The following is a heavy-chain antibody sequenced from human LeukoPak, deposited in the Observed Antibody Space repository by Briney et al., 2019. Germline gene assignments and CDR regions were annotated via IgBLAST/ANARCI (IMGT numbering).Heavy chain of an antibody. CDR1: GYTFTGYY. J-gene: IGHJ4*02. V-gene: IGHV1-2*06. CDR3: ARTAPITVFGVVEGLSDY. Sequence: ASVEVSCKASGYTFTGYYMHWVRQAPGQGLEWMGRINPNSGGTNYAQKFQGRVTMTRDTSISTAYMELSRLRSDDTAVYYCARTAPITVFGVVEGLSDYWGQGTLVTVSS. CDR2: INPNSGGT. D-gene: IGHD3-3*01.